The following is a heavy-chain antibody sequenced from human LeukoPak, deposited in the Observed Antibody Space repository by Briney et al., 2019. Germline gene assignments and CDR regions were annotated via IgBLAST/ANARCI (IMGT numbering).Heavy chain of an antibody. V-gene: IGHV3-23*01. D-gene: IGHD3-22*01. J-gene: IGHJ4*02. CDR3: VTNYFNSSAYYPDFDY. CDR1: GFTFSSYA. Sequence: GGSLRLSCAASGFTFSSYAMDWVRQAPPKGLEWVSAISGSGRNTYYADSVKGRFTISRDNSKNTLYLQMNSLRAEDSAVYYCVTNYFNSSAYYPDFDYWGQGALVTVSS. CDR2: ISGSGRNT.